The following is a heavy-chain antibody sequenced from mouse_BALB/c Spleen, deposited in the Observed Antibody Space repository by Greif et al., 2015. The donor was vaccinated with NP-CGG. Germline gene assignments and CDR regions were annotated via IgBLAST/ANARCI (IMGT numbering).Heavy chain of an antibody. D-gene: IGHD2-4*01. CDR2: IYPGDGDT. V-gene: IGHV1-82*01. CDR1: GYAFSSSW. J-gene: IGHJ4*01. CDR3: ARGPLYDYDEGDAMDY. Sequence: QVQLQQSGPELVKPGASVKISCKASGYAFSSSWMNWVKQRPGQGLEWIGRIYPGDGDTNYNGKFKGKATLTADKSSSTAYMQLSSLTSVDSAVYFCARGPLYDYDEGDAMDYWGQGTSVTVSS.